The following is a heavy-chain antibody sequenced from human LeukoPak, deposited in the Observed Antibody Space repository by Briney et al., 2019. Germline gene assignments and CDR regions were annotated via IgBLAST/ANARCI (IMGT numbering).Heavy chain of an antibody. V-gene: IGHV3-23*01. CDR3: ARGDVMTDYFDY. CDR2: ISGSGGST. D-gene: IGHD3-10*01. J-gene: IGHJ4*02. CDR1: GFTFSSYA. Sequence: PGGSLRLSCAASGFTFSSYAMSWVRQAPGKGLEWVSAISGSGGSTYYADSVKGRFTISRDNSKNTLYLQMNSLRAEDTAVYYCARGDVMTDYFDYWGQGTLVTVSS.